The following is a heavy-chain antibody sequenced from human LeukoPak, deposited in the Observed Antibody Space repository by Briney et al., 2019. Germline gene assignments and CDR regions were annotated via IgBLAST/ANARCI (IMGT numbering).Heavy chain of an antibody. D-gene: IGHD6-13*01. J-gene: IGHJ4*02. Sequence: NASETLSLTCAVYGGSFSGYYWSWIRQPPGKGLEWIGEINHSGSTNYNPSLKSRVTISVDTSKNQFSLKLSSVTAADTAVYYCARGPYLTTLGGAAAGFLDNWGQGTLVTVSS. CDR2: INHSGST. CDR1: GGSFSGYY. V-gene: IGHV4-34*01. CDR3: ARGPYLTTLGGAAAGFLDN.